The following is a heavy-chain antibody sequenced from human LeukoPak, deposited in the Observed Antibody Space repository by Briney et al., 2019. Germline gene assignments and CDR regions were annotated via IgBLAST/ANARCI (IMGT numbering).Heavy chain of an antibody. CDR3: GRATYTSIWFHDAFDI. J-gene: IGHJ3*02. CDR1: GFTFTTYF. V-gene: IGHV1-2*02. Sequence: GASVTASCKASGFTFTTYFMHWVRQAPGQGLEWMGWINPYSGATNSAQKFQGRVTMTRDTSISTAYMELSMLTSDDTAVYYCGRATYTSIWFHDAFDIWGQGTMVTVSS. CDR2: INPYSGAT. D-gene: IGHD6-13*01.